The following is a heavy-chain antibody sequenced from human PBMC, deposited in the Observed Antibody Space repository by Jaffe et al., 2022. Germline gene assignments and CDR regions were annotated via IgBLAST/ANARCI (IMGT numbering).Heavy chain of an antibody. V-gene: IGHV3-23*01. D-gene: IGHD2-8*02. J-gene: IGHJ6*03. CDR1: GFTFSSYA. CDR2: ISGSGGST. CDR3: AKCTGGVCYYYYIDV. Sequence: EVQLLESGGGLVQPGGSLRLSCAASGFTFSSYAMSWVRQTPGKGLEWVSAISGSGGSTYYADSVKGRFTISRDNSKNTLYLQMTSLRAEDTAVYYCAKCTGGVCYYYYIDVWGKGTTVTVSS.